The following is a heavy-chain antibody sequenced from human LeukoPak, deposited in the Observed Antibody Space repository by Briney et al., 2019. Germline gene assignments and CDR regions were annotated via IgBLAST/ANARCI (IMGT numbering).Heavy chain of an antibody. CDR1: GFTFSSYS. CDR3: ASDERGVWFGTMDV. CDR2: ISSSSSYI. J-gene: IGHJ6*03. V-gene: IGHV3-21*01. D-gene: IGHD3-10*01. Sequence: GGSLRLSCAASGFTFSSYSMNWVRQAPGKGLEWVSSISSSSSYIYYADSVKGRFTISRDNAKNSLYLQMNSLRAEDTAVYYCASDERGVWFGTMDVWGKGTTVTVSS.